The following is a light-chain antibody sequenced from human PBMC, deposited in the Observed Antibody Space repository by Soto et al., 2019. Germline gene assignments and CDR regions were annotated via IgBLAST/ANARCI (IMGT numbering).Light chain of an antibody. Sequence: DIQLTQSPSFLSASVGDRVTITCRASRGITSYLAWYQQKPGKAPELLIYTASTLQSGVPSRFSGSGSGTEFTLTISSLQPEDSATYYCQQRNSHPLTFGVGTKVEIK. J-gene: IGKJ4*01. CDR2: TAS. CDR3: QQRNSHPLT. CDR1: RGITSY. V-gene: IGKV1-9*01.